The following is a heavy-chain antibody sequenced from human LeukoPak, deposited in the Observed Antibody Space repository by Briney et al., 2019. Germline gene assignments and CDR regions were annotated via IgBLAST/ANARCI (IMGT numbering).Heavy chain of an antibody. CDR2: TSSSDAGT. CDR3: ARAPVTSCRGAFCYPFDI. J-gene: IGHJ4*02. CDR1: GFALSSYA. V-gene: IGHV3-23*01. D-gene: IGHD2-15*01. Sequence: GGSLRLSCAASGFALSSYAMGWVRQAPGKGLEWVSATSSSDAGTYHAESVRGRFTISRDNSKNTLYLQMNSLRADDAAVYYCARAPVTSCRGAFCYPFDIWGQGTLVTVSS.